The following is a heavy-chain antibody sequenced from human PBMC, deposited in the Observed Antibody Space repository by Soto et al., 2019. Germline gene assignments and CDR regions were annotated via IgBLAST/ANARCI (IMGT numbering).Heavy chain of an antibody. V-gene: IGHV3-30*18. D-gene: IGHD2-8*01. CDR1: GFPFNKYG. CDR3: VKGSDTLYVLLDY. Sequence: QLQLVESGGGVVQPGTSLRLSCAASGFPFNKYGMHWVRQAPGKGLEWLSVITFDGKNKYYAASVRGRFSISRDNSNNMVYLQLDSLRVDDTATYYWVKGSDTLYVLLDYWGQGTLVTVSS. CDR2: ITFDGKNK. J-gene: IGHJ4*02.